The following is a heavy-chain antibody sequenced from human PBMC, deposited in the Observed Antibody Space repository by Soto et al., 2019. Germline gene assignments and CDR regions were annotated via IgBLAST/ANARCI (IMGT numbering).Heavy chain of an antibody. CDR1: GYTFTSYG. CDR2: ISAYNGNT. V-gene: IGHV1-18*01. CDR3: ARXXXXTXXVVRNDY. Sequence: QVQLVQSGAEVKKPGASVKVSCKASGYTFTSYGISXXXXXXXXXXXXMGWISAYNGNTNYAQKLQGRVTMTTDTXXXXXXXXXXXXXXXXXXVXYCARXXXXTXXVVRNDYWGQGTLVTVSS. J-gene: IGHJ4*02. D-gene: IGHD3-22*01.